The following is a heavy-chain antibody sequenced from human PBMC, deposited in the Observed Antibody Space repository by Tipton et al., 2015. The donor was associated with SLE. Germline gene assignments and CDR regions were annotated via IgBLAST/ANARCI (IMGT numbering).Heavy chain of an antibody. V-gene: IGHV4-59*08. CDR1: GGSISSYY. J-gene: IGHJ2*01. Sequence: TLSLTCTVSGGSISSYYWSWIRQPPGKGLEWIGYIYYSGSTNYNPSLKSRVTISVDTSKNQFSLKLSSVTAADTAVHYCARLLPQYYYDSSGQNGDCWYFDLWGRGTLVTVSS. D-gene: IGHD3-22*01. CDR2: IYYSGST. CDR3: ARLLPQYYYDSSGQNGDCWYFDL.